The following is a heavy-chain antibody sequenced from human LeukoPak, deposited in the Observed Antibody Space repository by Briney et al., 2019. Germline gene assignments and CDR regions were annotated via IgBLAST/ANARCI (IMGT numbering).Heavy chain of an antibody. Sequence: GASVKVSCKASGYTFTSYGISWVRQAPGQGLEWMGRISAYNGNTNYAQKFQGRVTTTRDTSISTAYMELSRLRSDDTAVYYCARDPRRSGSYPWGQGTLVTVSS. V-gene: IGHV1-18*01. CDR3: ARDPRRSGSYP. J-gene: IGHJ4*02. D-gene: IGHD3-10*01. CDR1: GYTFTSYG. CDR2: ISAYNGNT.